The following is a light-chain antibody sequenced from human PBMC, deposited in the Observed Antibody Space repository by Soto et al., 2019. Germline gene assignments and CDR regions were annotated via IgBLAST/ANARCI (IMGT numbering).Light chain of an antibody. V-gene: IGLV2-14*01. CDR2: EVS. J-gene: IGLJ1*01. CDR1: SSDVGGYNY. CDR3: SPYTSYSTV. Sequence: QSVLTQPASVSGSPGQSITISCTGTSSDVGGYNYVSWYQQHPGKAPKLMIYEVSNRPSGVSNRFSGSKSGNTASLTISGLQAEDEADYYCSPYTSYSTVFGTGTKVTVL.